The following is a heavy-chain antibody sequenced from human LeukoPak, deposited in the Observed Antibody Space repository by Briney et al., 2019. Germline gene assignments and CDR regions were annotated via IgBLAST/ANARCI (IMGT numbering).Heavy chain of an antibody. CDR3: AREGLDCSSTSCHPVPGDY. V-gene: IGHV3-21*01. Sequence: GGSLRLSCAASGFTFSSYSMNWVRQAPGKGLEWVSSISSSSSYIYYADSVKGRFTISRDNAKNSLYLQMNSLRAEDTAVYYCAREGLDCSSTSCHPVPGDYWGQGTLVTVSS. J-gene: IGHJ4*02. CDR1: GFTFSSYS. CDR2: ISSSSSYI. D-gene: IGHD2-2*01.